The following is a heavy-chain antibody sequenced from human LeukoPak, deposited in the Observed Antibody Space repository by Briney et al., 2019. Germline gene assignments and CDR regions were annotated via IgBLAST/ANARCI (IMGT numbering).Heavy chain of an antibody. CDR1: GGSISSGNYY. J-gene: IGHJ4*02. D-gene: IGHD3-22*01. Sequence: SETLSLTCTVSGGSISSGNYYWSWIRQPAGKGLEWIGRIWADGAPTYRPSLKSRVTISVDTSKNQFSLRLSSVTAADTAVYYCARGRDSRGYQFMGFDSWGQGTLVTVSS. CDR2: IWADGAP. V-gene: IGHV4-61*02. CDR3: ARGRDSRGYQFMGFDS.